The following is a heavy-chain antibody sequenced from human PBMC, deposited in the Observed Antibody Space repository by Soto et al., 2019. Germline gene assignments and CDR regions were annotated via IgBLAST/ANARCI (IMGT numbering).Heavy chain of an antibody. Sequence: QVQLVESGGGVVQPGRSLRLSCAASGFTFSSYGMHWVRQAPGKGLEWVAVIWYDGSNKYYADSVKGRFTISRDNSKNTLYLQMNSLRAEDTAVYYCARADSSGYYYVDDAFDIWGQGTMVTVSS. CDR1: GFTFSSYG. D-gene: IGHD3-22*01. J-gene: IGHJ3*02. CDR3: ARADSSGYYYVDDAFDI. V-gene: IGHV3-33*01. CDR2: IWYDGSNK.